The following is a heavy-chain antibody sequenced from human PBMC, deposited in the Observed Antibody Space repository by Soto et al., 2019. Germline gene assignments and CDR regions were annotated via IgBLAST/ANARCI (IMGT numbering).Heavy chain of an antibody. J-gene: IGHJ6*02. V-gene: IGHV1-2*02. CDR2: INPNSGDT. CDR3: AKGGAIVAAGTRVYLYNAMDG. Sequence: ASVKVSCKASGYTFTGYYVHWVRQAPGQGLEWMGWINPNSGDTYLAQRFQGRVTMNRDTSIGTAYMELRGLTSDDTAEYYCAKGGAIVAAGTRVYLYNAMDGWGQGTTVTFSS. CDR1: GYTFTGYY. D-gene: IGHD1-26*01.